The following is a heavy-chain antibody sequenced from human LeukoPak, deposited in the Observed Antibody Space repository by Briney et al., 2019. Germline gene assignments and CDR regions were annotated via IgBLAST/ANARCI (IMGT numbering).Heavy chain of an antibody. CDR1: GGSISSYY. CDR3: ARVLSTFSPSDAFDI. CDR2: IYYSGST. Sequence: PSETLSLTCTVSGGSISSYYWSWIRQPPGKGLEWIGYIYYSGSTNYNPSLKSRVTISVDTSKNQFSLKLSSVTAADTAVYYCARVLSTFSPSDAFDIWGQGTMVTVSS. V-gene: IGHV4-59*01. J-gene: IGHJ3*02.